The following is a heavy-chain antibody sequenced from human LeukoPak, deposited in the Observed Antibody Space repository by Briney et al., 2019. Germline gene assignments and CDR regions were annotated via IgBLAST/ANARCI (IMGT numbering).Heavy chain of an antibody. CDR1: GASVSNDF. J-gene: IGHJ6*02. V-gene: IGHV4-59*02. CDR2: IHYSGFT. D-gene: IGHD6-19*01. Sequence: PSETLSLTCTVSGASVSNDFWSWIRQPPGKGLEWVCHIHYSGFTEYNPSLKSRATISVDTSKNQFSLKLTSVTAADTAVYYCVYTTGWTNFYSYGMDVWGQGTTVTVSS. CDR3: VYTTGWTNFYSYGMDV.